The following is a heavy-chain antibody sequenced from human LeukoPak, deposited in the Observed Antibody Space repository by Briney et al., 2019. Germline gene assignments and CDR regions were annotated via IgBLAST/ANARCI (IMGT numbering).Heavy chain of an antibody. CDR2: ISSSSSYI. CDR1: GFTFSSYS. CDR3: ARDPADSRGWYNY. V-gene: IGHV3-21*01. Sequence: PGGSLRLSCAASGFTFSSYSMNWVRQAPGKGLEWVSSISSSSSYIYYADSVKGRFTISRGNAKNSPYLQMNSLRAEDTAVYYCARDPADSRGWYNYWGQGTLVTVSS. D-gene: IGHD6-19*01. J-gene: IGHJ4*02.